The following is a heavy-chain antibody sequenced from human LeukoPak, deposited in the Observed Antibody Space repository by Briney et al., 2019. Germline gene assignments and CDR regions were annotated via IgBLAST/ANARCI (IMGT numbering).Heavy chain of an antibody. CDR1: GGSISSYF. J-gene: IGHJ3*02. Sequence: PSETLSLTCTVSGGSISSYFWNWIRQRPGKGLEWIGCLYNSGITNYNPSLRSRVTISVDKSKNHFSLRLTSVTAADTAVYYCARVRIHLWLAGAFDIWGQGTMVTVSS. CDR3: ARVRIHLWLAGAFDI. CDR2: LYNSGIT. D-gene: IGHD5-18*01. V-gene: IGHV4-59*12.